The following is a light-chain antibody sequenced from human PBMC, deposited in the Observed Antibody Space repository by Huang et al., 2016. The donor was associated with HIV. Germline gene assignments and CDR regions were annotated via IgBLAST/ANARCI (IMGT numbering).Light chain of an antibody. CDR2: KAS. CDR1: QTISSW. V-gene: IGKV1-5*03. J-gene: IGKJ2*01. Sequence: DIQMTQSPSTLSASVGDRVTIPGRASQTISSWLAWYQQRPGKAPKLLIYKASTLEGGVPSRFSGSGSGTQFSLTISSLQPDDFATYYCQQYSTYPYTFGQGTKLEI. CDR3: QQYSTYPYT.